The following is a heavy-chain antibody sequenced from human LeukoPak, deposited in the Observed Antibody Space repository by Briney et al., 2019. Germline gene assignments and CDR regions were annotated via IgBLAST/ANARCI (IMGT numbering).Heavy chain of an antibody. Sequence: SETLSLTCTVSGGSISSGSYYWSWIRQPPGKGLEWIGSIYHSGSTYYNPSLKSRVTISVDTSKNQFSLKLSSVTAADTAVYYCARDFGLKNPQYCSGGSCSNNWFDPWGQGTLVTVSS. CDR2: IYHSGST. V-gene: IGHV4-39*07. D-gene: IGHD2-15*01. CDR1: GGSISSGSYY. CDR3: ARDFGLKNPQYCSGGSCSNNWFDP. J-gene: IGHJ5*02.